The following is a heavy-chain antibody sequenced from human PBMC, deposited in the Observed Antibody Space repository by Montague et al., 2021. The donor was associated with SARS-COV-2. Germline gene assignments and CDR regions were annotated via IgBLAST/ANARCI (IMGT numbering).Heavy chain of an antibody. D-gene: IGHD3-10*02. V-gene: IGHV4-34*12. Sequence: SETLSLTCAVYGGSLSGYYFSWIRQFPGTGLEWTGVIVLTETNKSNPSPESRVTISIDTSKKQFSLNLTSMSAAVPAVYYCARTFDVFKHDNWGQGTLVAVAS. CDR3: ARTFDVFKHDN. CDR1: GGSLSGYY. CDR2: IVLTETN. J-gene: IGHJ4*02.